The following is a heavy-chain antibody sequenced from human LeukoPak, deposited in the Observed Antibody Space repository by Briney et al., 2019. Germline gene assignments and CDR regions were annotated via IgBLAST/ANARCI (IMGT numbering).Heavy chain of an antibody. V-gene: IGHV4-59*10. J-gene: IGHJ5*02. CDR1: GGSFSGYY. Sequence: SETLSLTCAVYGGSFSGYYWNWIRQPAGKGLEWIGRFYNSGRTNFNPSLKSRVTISADTSKNQFSLKLRSVTAADTAVYYCARGDLKSDWFDPWGQGTLVIVST. CDR3: ARGDLKSDWFDP. D-gene: IGHD3-10*01. CDR2: FYNSGRT.